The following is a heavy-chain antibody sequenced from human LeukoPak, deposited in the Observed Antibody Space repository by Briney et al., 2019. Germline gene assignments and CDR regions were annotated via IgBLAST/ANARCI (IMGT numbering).Heavy chain of an antibody. CDR3: AIGMVATSPFDY. D-gene: IGHD5-12*01. Sequence: GGSLRLSCAASGFTFSSYWMHWVRQAPGKGLVWVSRINSDGSSTSYADSVKGRFTISRDNAKNTLYLQMHSLRAEDTAVYYCAIGMVATSPFDYWGQGTLVTVSS. J-gene: IGHJ4*02. CDR1: GFTFSSYW. V-gene: IGHV3-74*01. CDR2: INSDGSST.